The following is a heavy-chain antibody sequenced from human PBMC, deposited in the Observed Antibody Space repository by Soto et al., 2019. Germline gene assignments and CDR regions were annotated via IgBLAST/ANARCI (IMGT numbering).Heavy chain of an antibody. J-gene: IGHJ6*02. CDR1: GGSISSYY. Sequence: TSETLSLTCTVSGGSISSYYWSWIRRPPGKGLEWIGYIYYSGSTNYNPSLKSRVTISVDTSKNQFSLKLSSVTAADTAVYYCARDRITPYYYYGMDVWGQGTTVTVSS. D-gene: IGHD1-20*01. V-gene: IGHV4-59*01. CDR2: IYYSGST. CDR3: ARDRITPYYYYGMDV.